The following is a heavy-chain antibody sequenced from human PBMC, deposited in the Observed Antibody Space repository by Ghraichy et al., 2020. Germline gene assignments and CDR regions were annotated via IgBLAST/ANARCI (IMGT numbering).Heavy chain of an antibody. V-gene: IGHV4-39*01. J-gene: IGHJ4*02. CDR3: ARGVIDYGDYYFDY. Sequence: SETLSLTCTVSGGSISSSSYYWGWIRQPPGKGLEWIGSIYYSGSTYYNPSLKSRVTISVDTSKNQFSLKLSSVTAADTAVYYCARGVIDYGDYYFDYWGQGTLVTVSS. CDR1: GGSISSSSYY. CDR2: IYYSGST. D-gene: IGHD4-17*01.